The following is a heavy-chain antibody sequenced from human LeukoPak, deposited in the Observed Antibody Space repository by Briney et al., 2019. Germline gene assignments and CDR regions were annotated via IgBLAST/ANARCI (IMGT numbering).Heavy chain of an antibody. CDR3: AELGITMIGGV. J-gene: IGHJ6*04. D-gene: IGHD3-10*02. V-gene: IGHV3-48*04. CDR1: GFSFNTYW. Sequence: GGSLRLSCAASGFSFNTYWMSWVRQAPGKGLEWVSYISSSGSTIYYADSVKGRFTISRDNAKNSLYLQMNSLRAEDTAVYYCAELGITMIGGVWGKGTTVTISS. CDR2: ISSSGSTI.